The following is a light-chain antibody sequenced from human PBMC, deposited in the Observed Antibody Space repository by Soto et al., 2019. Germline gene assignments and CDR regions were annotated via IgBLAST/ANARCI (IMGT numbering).Light chain of an antibody. CDR1: SNDVGGYNY. J-gene: IGLJ3*02. CDR2: DVT. V-gene: IGLV2-14*01. Sequence: QSALTQPASVSGSPGQSIAISCTGTSNDVGGYNYVSWYQQEPGKAPKLLIYDVTTRPSGVSSRFSGSKSGNTASLTISGRQTEDEANYYCTSYTSISTVVFGGGTKLTVL. CDR3: TSYTSISTVV.